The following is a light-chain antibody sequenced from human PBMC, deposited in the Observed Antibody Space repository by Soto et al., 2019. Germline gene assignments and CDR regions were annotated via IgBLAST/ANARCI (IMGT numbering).Light chain of an antibody. CDR2: DAS. J-gene: IGKJ2*01. CDR3: HHRSNWPPEDT. Sequence: EVLLTQSPATLSFTPGESATLSCRASQPINTYLGWYQQKSGQSPRLLIYDASNRAADIPARFSASGFGTGITLTISSLKPEDFGTYYCHHRSNWPPEDTFGQGTKLEI. CDR1: QPINTY. V-gene: IGKV3-11*01.